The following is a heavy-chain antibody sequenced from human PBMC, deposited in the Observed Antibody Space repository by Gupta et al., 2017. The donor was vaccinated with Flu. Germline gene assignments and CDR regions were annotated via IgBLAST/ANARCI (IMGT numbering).Heavy chain of an antibody. J-gene: IGHJ4*02. CDR3: ARTIAGATPPGYYFDN. V-gene: IGHV3-11*01. CDR1: GFSFSDYY. Sequence: QVHLVESGGGLVKPGGSLRLSCAASGFSFSDYYMSWIRQAPGKGLEWVSSIGSTRTIYYTDSVKGRFTISRDNDKKSRFLEMSSLRAEDMAVYYCARTIAGATPPGYYFDNWGQGTLVTVSS. CDR2: IGSTRTI. D-gene: IGHD1-26*01.